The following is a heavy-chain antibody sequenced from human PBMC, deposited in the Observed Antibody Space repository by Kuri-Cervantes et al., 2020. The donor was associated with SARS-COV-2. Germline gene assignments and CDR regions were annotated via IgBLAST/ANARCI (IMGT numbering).Heavy chain of an antibody. CDR1: GYFIRSGYY. CDR3: ARHSSGWGGYYFDY. J-gene: IGHJ4*02. V-gene: IGHV4-38-2*01. Sequence: SETLSLTCAVSGYFIRSGYYWGWIRQPPGKGLEWIGSIYNSASIYYNPSLKSRVTISVDTSKNQFSLKLSSVTAADTAVYYCARHSSGWGGYYFDYWGQGTLVTVSS. CDR2: IYNSASI. D-gene: IGHD6-19*01.